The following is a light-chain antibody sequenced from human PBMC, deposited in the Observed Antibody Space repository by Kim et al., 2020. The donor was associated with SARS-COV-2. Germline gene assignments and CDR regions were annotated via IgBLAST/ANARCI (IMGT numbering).Light chain of an antibody. CDR1: NGDVGAYNY. V-gene: IGLV2-14*04. J-gene: IGLJ2*01. CDR2: DVS. CDR3: TSYTKSDTLV. Sequence: GQSITLSGTGTNGDVGAYNYVSWYQQHPGKAPKLMIYDVSERPSGVSNRFSGSKSGNTASLTISGLQAEDEADYYCTSYTKSDTLVFGGGTQLTVL.